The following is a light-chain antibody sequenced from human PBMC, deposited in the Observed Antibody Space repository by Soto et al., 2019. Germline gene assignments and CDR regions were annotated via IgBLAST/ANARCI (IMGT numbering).Light chain of an antibody. CDR2: DAS. CDR3: QQYSNWPPLT. J-gene: IGKJ4*01. Sequence: EIVLTQSPATLSLSPGERATLSCRASQSVSDFLDWFQQKPGQAPRLLIYDASNRATGIPARFSGSGSGTDFTLTISSLEPEDFAVYYCQQYSNWPPLTFGGGTKVEIK. CDR1: QSVSDF. V-gene: IGKV3-11*01.